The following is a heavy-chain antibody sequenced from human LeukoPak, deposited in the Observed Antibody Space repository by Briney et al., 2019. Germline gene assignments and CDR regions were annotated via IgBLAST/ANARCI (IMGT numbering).Heavy chain of an antibody. V-gene: IGHV1-24*01. CDR3: ATGANYYGSGGYH. D-gene: IGHD3-10*01. CDR1: GYTFTSYA. J-gene: IGHJ4*02. CDR2: FDPEDGET. Sequence: ASVKVSCKASGYTFTSYAMNWVRQAPGKGLEWMGGFDPEDGETIYAQKFQGRVTMTEDTSTDTAYMELSSLRSEDTAVYYCATGANYYGSGGYHWGQGTLVTVSS.